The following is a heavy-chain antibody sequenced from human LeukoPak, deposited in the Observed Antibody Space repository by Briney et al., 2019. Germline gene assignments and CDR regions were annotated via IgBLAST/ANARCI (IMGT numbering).Heavy chain of an antibody. Sequence: PSQTLSLTCTVSGGSISSGGYYWSWIRQHPGKGLEWIGYIYYSGSTYYNPSLKSRVTISVDTSKNQFSLKLSSVTAADTAVYYCARDRGGFVGATYYFDYWGQGTLVTVSS. D-gene: IGHD1-26*01. CDR1: GGSISSGGYY. CDR2: IYYSGST. CDR3: ARDRGGFVGATYYFDY. J-gene: IGHJ4*02. V-gene: IGHV4-31*03.